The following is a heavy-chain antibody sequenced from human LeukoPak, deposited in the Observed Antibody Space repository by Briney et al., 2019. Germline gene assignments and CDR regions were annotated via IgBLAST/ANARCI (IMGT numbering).Heavy chain of an antibody. CDR3: ARYRGYSGYERMDY. CDR1: GFTFSTYW. V-gene: IGHV3-7*01. D-gene: IGHD5-12*01. Sequence: PGGSLRLSCAASGFTFSTYWMSWVRQAPGKGLEWVANINEDGSEKYYVDSVKGRFTISRDNAKNPLYLQMNSLRAEDTAVYYCARYRGYSGYERMDYWGQGTLVIVSS. CDR2: INEDGSEK. J-gene: IGHJ4*02.